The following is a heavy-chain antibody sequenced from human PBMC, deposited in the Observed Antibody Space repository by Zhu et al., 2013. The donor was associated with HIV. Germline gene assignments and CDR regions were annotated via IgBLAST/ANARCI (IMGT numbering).Heavy chain of an antibody. CDR1: GGSFSGYY. CDR3: ARGAKLTTFLDY. D-gene: IGHD1-1*01. Sequence: QVQLQQWGAGLLKPSKTLSLTCAVYGGSFSGYYWSWIRQSPGKGLEWIGEINNSGSTNYNPSLKTRVTISVDTSKNQFSLKLSSVTAADTAVYYCARGAKLTTFLDYWSQGTLVTVSS. V-gene: IGHV4-34*02. CDR2: INNSGST. J-gene: IGHJ4*02.